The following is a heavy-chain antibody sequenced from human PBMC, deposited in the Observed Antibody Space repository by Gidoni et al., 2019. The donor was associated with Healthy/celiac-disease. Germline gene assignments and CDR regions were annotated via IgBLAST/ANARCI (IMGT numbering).Heavy chain of an antibody. D-gene: IGHD5-18*01. CDR2: IYSGGST. CDR1: GFTVSSNY. V-gene: IGHV3-53*01. CDR3: AREWGSGAMATYYYYGMDV. Sequence: EVQLVESGGGLIQPGGFLRLSCAASGFTVSSNYMSWVRQAPGKGLEWVSVIYSGGSTYYADSVKGRFTISRDNSKNTLYLQMNSLRAEDTAVYYCAREWGSGAMATYYYYGMDVWGQGTTVTVSS. J-gene: IGHJ6*02.